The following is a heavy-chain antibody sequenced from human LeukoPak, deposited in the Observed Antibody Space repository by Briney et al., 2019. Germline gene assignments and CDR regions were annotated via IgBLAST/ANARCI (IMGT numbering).Heavy chain of an antibody. V-gene: IGHV3-23*01. CDR3: AKSSTVTGGRHDY. CDR2: ISGSGSNT. CDR1: GFTFSDYY. J-gene: IGHJ4*02. Sequence: GGSLRLSCAASGFTFSDYYMTWIRQAPGKGLEWVSAISGSGSNTYYADSVKGRITISRDNSKNTLYLQMNSLRAEDTAVYYCAKSSTVTGGRHDYWGQGTLVTVSS. D-gene: IGHD4-17*01.